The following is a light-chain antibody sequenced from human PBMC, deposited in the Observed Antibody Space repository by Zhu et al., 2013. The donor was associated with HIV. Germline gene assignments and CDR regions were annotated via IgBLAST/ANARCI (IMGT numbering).Light chain of an antibody. V-gene: IGKV3-15*01. J-gene: IGKJ1*01. CDR2: GAS. Sequence: IVLTQSPGTLSLSQGERATLSCRASQSVSSSFLVWYQQKPGQAPRLLIYGASTRATGIPARFSGSGSGTEFTLTISSLQSEDFAVYYCQQYNNWPWTFGQGTKVEIK. CDR3: QQYNNWPWT. CDR1: QSVSSS.